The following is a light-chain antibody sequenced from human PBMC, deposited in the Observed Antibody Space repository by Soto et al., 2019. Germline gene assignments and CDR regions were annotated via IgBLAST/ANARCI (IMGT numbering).Light chain of an antibody. CDR3: QQYNSYSWT. V-gene: IGKV1-5*01. Sequence: DIQMPQSPSTLSASVGDRVTITCRASQSISSWLAWYQQKPGKAPKLLIYDASSLESGVPSRFSCSGSGTEFTLTISSLQPDDFATYYCQQYNSYSWTFGQGTKVEIK. CDR2: DAS. J-gene: IGKJ1*01. CDR1: QSISSW.